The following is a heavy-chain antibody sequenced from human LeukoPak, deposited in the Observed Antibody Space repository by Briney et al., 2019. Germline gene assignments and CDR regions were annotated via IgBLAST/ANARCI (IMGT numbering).Heavy chain of an antibody. CDR1: GFTVSSNY. CDR3: ARQASYYYYGMDV. CDR2: IYSGSNT. V-gene: IGHV3-53*04. Sequence: GGSLRLSCAASGFTVSSNYMSWVRQAPGKGLEWVSVIYSGSNTYYADSVKGRFTISRHNSKNTLYLRLNSLRAEDTAVYYCARQASYYYYGMDVWGQGTTVTVSS. J-gene: IGHJ6*02.